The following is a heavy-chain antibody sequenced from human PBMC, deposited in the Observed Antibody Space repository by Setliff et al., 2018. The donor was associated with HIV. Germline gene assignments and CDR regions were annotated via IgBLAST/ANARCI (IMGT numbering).Heavy chain of an antibody. Sequence: ASVKVSCKISGYNFIDNYLHWVRQAPGQGLEWMGWINPNGEITNFAQKFQGRVTMTRDTSTNTAYMEMRTLRSDDTAVYYCVRGVTRDISGYYRDEYFQHWGQGTPVTVSS. V-gene: IGHV1-2*02. CDR1: GYNFIDNY. D-gene: IGHD3-22*01. J-gene: IGHJ1*01. CDR2: INPNGEIT. CDR3: VRGVTRDISGYYRDEYFQH.